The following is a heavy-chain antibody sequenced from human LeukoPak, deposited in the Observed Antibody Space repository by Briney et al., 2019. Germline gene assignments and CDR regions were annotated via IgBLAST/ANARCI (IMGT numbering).Heavy chain of an antibody. Sequence: KPSETLSLTCTVSGGSISSSSYYWGWIRQPPGKGLEWIGSIYYSGSTYYNPSLKSRVTISVDTSKNQFSLKLSSVTAADTAVYYCARQRDILTGYPDAFDIWGQGTMVTASS. V-gene: IGHV4-39*01. CDR3: ARQRDILTGYPDAFDI. D-gene: IGHD3-9*01. J-gene: IGHJ3*02. CDR2: IYYSGST. CDR1: GGSISSSSYY.